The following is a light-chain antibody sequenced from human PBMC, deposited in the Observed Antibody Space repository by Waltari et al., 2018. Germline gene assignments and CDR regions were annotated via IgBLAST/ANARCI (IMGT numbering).Light chain of an antibody. CDR2: DAS. V-gene: IGKV3-11*01. J-gene: IGKJ4*01. Sequence: EIVYPQSPATLSLSPGQRASLSCRASQSVDTYLAWYQQKPGQAPRLLIYDASNRATGIPARFSGSGSGTDFTLTISSLEPEDFAVYYCRQRSNCVTFGGGTKVEIK. CDR1: QSVDTY. CDR3: RQRSNCVT.